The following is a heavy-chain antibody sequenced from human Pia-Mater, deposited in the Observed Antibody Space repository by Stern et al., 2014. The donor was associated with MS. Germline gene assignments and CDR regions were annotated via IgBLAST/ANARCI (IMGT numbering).Heavy chain of an antibody. CDR1: GYSFTIYY. Sequence: EVQLXXXGAEVKKPGESLKISCKLSGYSFTIYYIAWVRQMPGKGLEWMGVINPYDSAPTYSPAFQGKVTIAADKSITTAFLQWSSLRASDTAMYYCARHVXXFDYWGQGTLVTVSS. CDR3: ARHVXXFDY. CDR2: INPYDSAP. J-gene: IGHJ4*02. V-gene: IGHV5-51*01.